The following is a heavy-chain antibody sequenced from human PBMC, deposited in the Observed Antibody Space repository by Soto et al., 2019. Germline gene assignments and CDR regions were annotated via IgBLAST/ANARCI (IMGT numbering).Heavy chain of an antibody. CDR2: ISGSGNYT. Sequence: GGSLRLSCAASGFTFSSYRMYWARHAPGKGLWWVSSISGSGNYTNYADFLRGRFTISRDNAKTSLYLQMNSLRAEDTAVYYCAREGINNYNEYYFDSWGQGTVVTVSS. D-gene: IGHD4-4*01. J-gene: IGHJ4*02. CDR3: AREGINNYNEYYFDS. V-gene: IGHV3-21*01. CDR1: GFTFSSYR.